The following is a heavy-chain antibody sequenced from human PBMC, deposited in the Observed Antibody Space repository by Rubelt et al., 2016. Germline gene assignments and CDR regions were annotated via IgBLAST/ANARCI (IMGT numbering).Heavy chain of an antibody. J-gene: IGHJ4*02. CDR3: ARGRGYYPHFDY. CDR1: GGSFSGYY. Sequence: QVQLQQWGAGLLKPSETLSLTCAVYGGSFSGYYWSWIRQPPGKGLEWIGEINHSGSPNYNPSLKSRVTISVDTSKNQFSLKLSSVTAADTAVYYCARGRGYYPHFDYWGQGTLVTVSS. V-gene: IGHV4-34*01. CDR2: INHSGSP. D-gene: IGHD3-22*01.